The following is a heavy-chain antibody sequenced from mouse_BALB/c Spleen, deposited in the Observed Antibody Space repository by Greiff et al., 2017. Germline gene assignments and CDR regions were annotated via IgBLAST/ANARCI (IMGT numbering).Heavy chain of an antibody. CDR1: GYTFTSYY. CDR3: TRGGVLLLDY. CDR2: INPSNGGT. D-gene: IGHD1-1*01. Sequence: QVHVKQSGAELMKPGASVKLSCKASGYTFTSYYMYWVKQRPGQGLEWIGEINPSNGGTNFNEKFKSKATLTVDKSSSTAYMQLSSLTSEDSAVYYCTRGGVLLLDYWGQGTTLTVSS. V-gene: IGHV1S81*02. J-gene: IGHJ2*01.